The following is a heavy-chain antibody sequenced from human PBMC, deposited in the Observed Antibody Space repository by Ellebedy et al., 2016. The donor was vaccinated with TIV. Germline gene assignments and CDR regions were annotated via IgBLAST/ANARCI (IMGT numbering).Heavy chain of an antibody. CDR1: GGSISTYY. V-gene: IGHV4-4*07. D-gene: IGHD5-18*01. Sequence: SETLSLXXSVSGGSISTYYWMWVRQSAEKGLEWIGRIYFTGGTDYNPSLKSRLSMSIDTSRNRFSLKLTSVTAADTAVYYCARVPSKYIDVWGQGTLVTVSS. CDR2: IYFTGGT. J-gene: IGHJ4*03. CDR3: ARVPSKYIDV.